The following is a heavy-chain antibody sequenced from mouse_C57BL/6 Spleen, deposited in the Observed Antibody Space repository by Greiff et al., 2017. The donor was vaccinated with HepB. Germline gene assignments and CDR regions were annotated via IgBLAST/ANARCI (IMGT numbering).Heavy chain of an antibody. J-gene: IGHJ3*01. V-gene: IGHV5-12*01. CDR3: ARRGDRTEGFAY. CDR2: ISNGGGST. D-gene: IGHD1-1*01. CDR1: GFTFSDYY. Sequence: DVMLVESGGGLVQPGGSLKLSCAASGFTFSDYYMSWVRQTPEKRLEWVAYISNGGGSTYYPDTVKGRFTISRDNAKNTLYLQMSRLKSEDTAMYYCARRGDRTEGFAYWGQGTLVTVSA.